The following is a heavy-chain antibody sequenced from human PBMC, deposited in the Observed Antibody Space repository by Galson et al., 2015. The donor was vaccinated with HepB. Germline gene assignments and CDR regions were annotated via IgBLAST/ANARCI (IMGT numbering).Heavy chain of an antibody. V-gene: IGHV3-30*18. D-gene: IGHD6-13*01. CDR1: GFTFSSYG. CDR2: ISYDGSNK. Sequence: SLRLSCAASGFTFSSYGMHWVRQAPGKGLEWVTVISYDGSNKYYADSVKGRFTISRDNSKNTLYLQMSSLRAEDTAVYYCAKDHRSWYVGRDAFDIWGQGTMVTVSS. J-gene: IGHJ3*02. CDR3: AKDHRSWYVGRDAFDI.